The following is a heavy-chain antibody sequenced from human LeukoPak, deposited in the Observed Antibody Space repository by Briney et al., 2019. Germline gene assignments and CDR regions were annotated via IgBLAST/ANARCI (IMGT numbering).Heavy chain of an antibody. D-gene: IGHD1-26*01. Sequence: SETLSLTCTVSAASISSYYWSWIRQPPGKGLEWIGYIYYSGSTNYNPSLKSRVAISVDTSKNQVSLRLSSVTAADTAVYYCARGGSIVGTTPHDTFDIWSQGTVVTVS. J-gene: IGHJ3*02. CDR2: IYYSGST. CDR3: ARGGSIVGTTPHDTFDI. CDR1: AASISSYY. V-gene: IGHV4-59*01.